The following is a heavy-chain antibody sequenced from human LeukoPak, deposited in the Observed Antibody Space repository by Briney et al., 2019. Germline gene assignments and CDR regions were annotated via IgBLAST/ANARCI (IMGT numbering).Heavy chain of an antibody. CDR1: GYSISSGYY. J-gene: IGHJ4*02. CDR3: AIRGIAVAADIDY. V-gene: IGHV4-38-2*02. CDR2: IYHSGST. Sequence: SETLSLTCTVSGYSISSGYYWGWIRQPPGKGLEWIGSIYHSGSTYYNPSLKSRVTISVDTSKNQFSLKLSSVTAADTAVYYCAIRGIAVAADIDYWGQGTLVTVSS. D-gene: IGHD6-19*01.